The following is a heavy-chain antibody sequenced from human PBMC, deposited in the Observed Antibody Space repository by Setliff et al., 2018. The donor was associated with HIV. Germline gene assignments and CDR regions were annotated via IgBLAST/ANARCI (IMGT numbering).Heavy chain of an antibody. J-gene: IGHJ4*02. CDR3: ARGGGYYDTSGYPLPLDY. CDR2: IYYSGST. V-gene: IGHV4-39*07. CDR1: GGSISSSNYY. Sequence: SETLSLTCSVSGGSISSSNYYWGWIRQPPGKGLEWIGSIYYSGSTYYNPSLRSRVTMSIDTSKNQFSLKVKSVTAADTAVYYCARGGGYYDTSGYPLPLDYWGQGTLVTVSS. D-gene: IGHD3-22*01.